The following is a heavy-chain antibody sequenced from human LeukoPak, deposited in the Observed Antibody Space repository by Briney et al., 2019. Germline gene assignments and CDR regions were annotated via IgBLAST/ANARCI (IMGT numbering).Heavy chain of an antibody. V-gene: IGHV3-23*01. CDR3: AKGRDYYGSGSYEFQH. CDR1: GFTFSNYA. CDR2: ISGSGDIT. D-gene: IGHD3-10*01. J-gene: IGHJ1*01. Sequence: GGSLRLSCAASGFTFSNYAMSWVRQAPGKGLEWVSAISGSGDITYYADSVKGRFTISRDDSRNTLYLQMDSLRAEDTAVYYCAKGRDYYGSGSYEFQHWGQGTLVTVSS.